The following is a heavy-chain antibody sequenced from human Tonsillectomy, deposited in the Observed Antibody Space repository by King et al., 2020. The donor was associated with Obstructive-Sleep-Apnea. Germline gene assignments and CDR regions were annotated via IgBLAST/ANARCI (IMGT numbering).Heavy chain of an antibody. D-gene: IGHD5-18*01. CDR1: GGSISSTNYY. Sequence: LQLQESGPGLVKPSETLSLTCTVSGGSISSTNYYWGWIRQPPGKGLEWVGSIYYSGSTYYNPSLKSRGTISIDTSRNQFSLKLNSVSAADTAVDYCARERRMQLWLPLDYWGQGTLVTVSS. CDR2: IYYSGST. J-gene: IGHJ4*02. V-gene: IGHV4-39*07. CDR3: ARERRMQLWLPLDY.